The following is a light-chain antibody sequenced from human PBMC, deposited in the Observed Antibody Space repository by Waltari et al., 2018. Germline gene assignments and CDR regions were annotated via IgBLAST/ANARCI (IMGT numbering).Light chain of an antibody. CDR2: EVI. V-gene: IGLV2-23*02. J-gene: IGLJ1*01. Sequence: QSALTQPASVSGTPGQSITISCTGPTSDVGNYDLVPWSQHHPGKAPKLLICEVIKRPSGVSSRFSGSKSGSTASLIISGLQPDDEADYYCCSYAGRGTYVFGSGTKVTVL. CDR1: TSDVGNYDL. CDR3: CSYAGRGTYV.